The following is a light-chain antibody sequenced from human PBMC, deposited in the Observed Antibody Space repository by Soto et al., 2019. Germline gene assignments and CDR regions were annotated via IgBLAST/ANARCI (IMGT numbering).Light chain of an antibody. V-gene: IGLV2-14*01. Sequence: QSALTQPASVSGSPGQSITLSCTGTSSDIATYNYVSWYQQHPGKAPKLMIYEVSNRPSGVSRRFSGSKSGHTASLTISGIQAEDEADYYCRSYTTSNPLVFAIGTKVTVL. CDR3: RSYTTSNPLV. CDR2: EVS. CDR1: SSDIATYNY. J-gene: IGLJ1*01.